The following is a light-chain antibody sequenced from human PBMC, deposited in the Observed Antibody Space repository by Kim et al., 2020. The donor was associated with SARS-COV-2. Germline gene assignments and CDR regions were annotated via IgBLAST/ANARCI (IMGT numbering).Light chain of an antibody. CDR2: DTS. J-gene: IGKJ1*01. CDR1: QSISSCY. Sequence: ENVLTQSPGTLSLSPGERATLSCRASQSISSCYLAWYQQKPGQAPRLLIYDTSSRATGIPDRFSGSGSETDFTLTISRLEPEDFAVYHCQQYGSSPWTFGQGTKVDIK. CDR3: QQYGSSPWT. V-gene: IGKV3-20*01.